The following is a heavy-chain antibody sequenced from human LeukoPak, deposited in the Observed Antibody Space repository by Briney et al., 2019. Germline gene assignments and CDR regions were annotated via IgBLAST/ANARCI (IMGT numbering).Heavy chain of an antibody. D-gene: IGHD6-19*01. V-gene: IGHV3-23*01. J-gene: IGHJ3*02. CDR1: GFTFSSYA. CDR2: ISGSGGST. Sequence: PGGSLRLSCAASGFTFSSYAMSWVRQAPGKGLEGVSAISGSGGSTYYADSVKGRFTISRDNSKNTLYLQMNSLRAEDTAVYYCAKDIEYSSGWYNSAFDIWGQGTMVTVSS. CDR3: AKDIEYSSGWYNSAFDI.